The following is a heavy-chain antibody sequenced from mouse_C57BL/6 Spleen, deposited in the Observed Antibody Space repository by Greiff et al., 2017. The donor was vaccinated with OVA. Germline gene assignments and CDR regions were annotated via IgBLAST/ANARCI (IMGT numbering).Heavy chain of an antibody. D-gene: IGHD1-1*01. V-gene: IGHV5-17*01. J-gene: IGHJ1*03. CDR2: ISSGSSTI. Sequence: EVKLMESGGGLVKPGGSLKLSCAASGFTFSDYGMHWVRQAPEKGLEWVAYISSGSSTIYYADTVKGRFTISRDNAKNTLFLQMTSLRSEDTAMYYCARELLRSYWYFDVWGTGTTVTVSS. CDR1: GFTFSDYG. CDR3: ARELLRSYWYFDV.